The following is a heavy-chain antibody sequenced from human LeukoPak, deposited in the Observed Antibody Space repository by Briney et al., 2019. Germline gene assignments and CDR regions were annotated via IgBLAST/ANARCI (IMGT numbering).Heavy chain of an antibody. CDR2: IYPGDSDT. J-gene: IGHJ4*02. V-gene: IGHV5-51*01. CDR1: GYSFTSYW. CDR3: ARHSGCLWYVDTAMVDY. Sequence: GESLKISCKGSGYSFTSYWIGWVRQMPGKGLEWMGIIYPGDSDTRYSPSFQGQVTISADKSISTAYLQWSSLKASDTAMYYCARHSGCLWYVDTAMVDYWGQGTLVTVSS. D-gene: IGHD5-18*01.